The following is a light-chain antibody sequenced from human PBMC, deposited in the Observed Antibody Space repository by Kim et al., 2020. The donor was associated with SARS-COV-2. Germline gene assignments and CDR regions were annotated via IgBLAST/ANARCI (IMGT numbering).Light chain of an antibody. CDR2: DND. V-gene: IGLV1-51*01. CDR3: ATWDSSLSAGV. J-gene: IGLJ3*02. Sequence: QSVLTQPPSVSAAPGQKVTISCSGSSSNVGNNYISWYQHLPGTAPKRLIYDNDKRPSGIPDRFSGSKSGTSATLDITGLQTGDEADYYCATWDSSLSAGVFGGGTQLTVL. CDR1: SSNVGNNY.